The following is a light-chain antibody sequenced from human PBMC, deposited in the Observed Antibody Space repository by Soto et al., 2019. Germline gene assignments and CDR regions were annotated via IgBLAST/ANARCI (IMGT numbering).Light chain of an antibody. CDR2: DIS. Sequence: DIQMTQSPSTLSASVGDRVTVTCRASQSVGHWVAWYQQKTGQAPKLLISDISKLQSGVPSRFSGGGFGTDFTLTINSLQPDDLATYYCQQYHDYFTFGGGTKVDIK. CDR1: QSVGHW. J-gene: IGKJ4*01. CDR3: QQYHDYFT. V-gene: IGKV1-5*01.